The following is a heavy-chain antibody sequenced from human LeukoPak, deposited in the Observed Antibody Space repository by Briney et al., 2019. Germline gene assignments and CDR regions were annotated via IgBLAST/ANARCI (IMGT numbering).Heavy chain of an antibody. CDR1: GNSLNNYH. CDR2: IRPGGDGP. Sequence: ASVKVSCKASGNSLNNYHMHWVRQAPGQGLEWLGIIRPGGDGPSYAQKFQGRVTMTRDMSTSTVYMELSSLTSDDTAVYYCGRDPTYRNYFDSWGQGTLVTVSS. CDR3: GRDPTYRNYFDS. J-gene: IGHJ4*02. D-gene: IGHD1-1*01. V-gene: IGHV1-46*02.